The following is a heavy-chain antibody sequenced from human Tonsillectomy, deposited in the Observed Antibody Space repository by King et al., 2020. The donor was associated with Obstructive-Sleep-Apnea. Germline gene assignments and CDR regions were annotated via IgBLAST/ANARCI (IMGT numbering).Heavy chain of an antibody. V-gene: IGHV3-48*04. CDR3: ERDLVPDAFDI. D-gene: IGHD6-13*01. Sequence: VQLVESGGGLVQPGGSLRLSCAASGFTFSGYNMNWVRQAPGKGLEWVSYISSSSSTIYYSDSVKGRFTISRDNAKNSLYLQMNSLRAEDTAVYYCERDLVPDAFDIWGQGTMVTVSS. CDR2: ISSSSSTI. J-gene: IGHJ3*02. CDR1: GFTFSGYN.